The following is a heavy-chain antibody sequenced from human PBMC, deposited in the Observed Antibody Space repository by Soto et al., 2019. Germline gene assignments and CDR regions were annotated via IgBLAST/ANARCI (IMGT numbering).Heavy chain of an antibody. J-gene: IGHJ5*02. CDR3: ARSQGKAATYP. D-gene: IGHD2-15*01. Sequence: SETLSLTCTVSGGSISSYYWSWIRQPPGKGLEWIGYIYYSGSTNYHPSLKSRVTISVDTSKNQFSLKLSSVTAADTAVYYCARSQGKAATYPWGQGTLVTVSS. V-gene: IGHV4-59*01. CDR1: GGSISSYY. CDR2: IYYSGST.